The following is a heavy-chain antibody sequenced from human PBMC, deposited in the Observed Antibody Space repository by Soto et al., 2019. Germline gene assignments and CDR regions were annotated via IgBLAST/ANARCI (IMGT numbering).Heavy chain of an antibody. Sequence: QVQLVESGGGVVQPGRSLRLSCAASGFSFSTYGMHWVRQAPGKGLEWVAVIWDDGTNKYYADSVKGRFTISRDNSKNTLYLQMNSLRAEGTAVYYCVRDLREDGCSSSSCFYFDYWGQGTLVTVSS. CDR3: VRDLREDGCSSSSCFYFDY. D-gene: IGHD2-2*01. V-gene: IGHV3-33*01. CDR1: GFSFSTYG. J-gene: IGHJ4*02. CDR2: IWDDGTNK.